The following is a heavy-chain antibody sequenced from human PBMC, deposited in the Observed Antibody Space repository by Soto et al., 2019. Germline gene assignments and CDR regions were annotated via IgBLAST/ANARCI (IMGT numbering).Heavy chain of an antibody. V-gene: IGHV1-69*01. CDR2: IIPVFGTT. CDR1: GGLFSSFA. CDR3: ARGDSTGSPTGWFDP. D-gene: IGHD6-19*01. Sequence: QEQLVQSGPEVKKPGSSVKVSCKDSGGLFSSFAISWVRQAPGQGLEWLGGIIPVFGTTNYAEKFQGRVTITADESTNTAYMELSSLRSGDTAMYFCARGDSTGSPTGWFDPWGQGTLVTVLS. J-gene: IGHJ5*02.